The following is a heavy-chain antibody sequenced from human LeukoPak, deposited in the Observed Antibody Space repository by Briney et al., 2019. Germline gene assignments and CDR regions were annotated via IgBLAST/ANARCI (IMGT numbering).Heavy chain of an antibody. CDR1: EFSVGSNY. CDR3: AKEQLGFDY. CDR2: IYSGGST. D-gene: IGHD7-27*01. J-gene: IGHJ4*02. Sequence: GGSLRLSCAASEFSVGSNYMTWVRQAPGKGLEWVSPIYSGGSTYYADSVKGRFTISRDNSKNTLYLQMNSLRAEDTAVYYCAKEQLGFDYWGQGTLVTVSS. V-gene: IGHV3-66*02.